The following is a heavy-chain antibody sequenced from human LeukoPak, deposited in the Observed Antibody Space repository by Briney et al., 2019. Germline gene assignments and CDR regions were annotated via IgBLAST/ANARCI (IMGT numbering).Heavy chain of an antibody. CDR2: ISSSSSYI. V-gene: IGHV3-21*01. CDR1: GFTFSSYS. CDR3: ARDPREDGSAFDI. Sequence: GGSLRLSCAASGFTFSSYSMNWVRQAPGKGLEWVSSISSSSSYIYYADSVKGRFTISRDNAKNSLYLQMNSLRAEDTAVYYCARDPREDGSAFDIWGQGTMVTVSS. D-gene: IGHD1-26*01. J-gene: IGHJ3*02.